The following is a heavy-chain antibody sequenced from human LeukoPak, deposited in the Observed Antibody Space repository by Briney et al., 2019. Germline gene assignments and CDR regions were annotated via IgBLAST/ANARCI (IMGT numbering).Heavy chain of an antibody. Sequence: ASVKVSCKTSGYTFTSYGISWVRQAPGQGLEWMGWISGYNANTNYGQKFQGRVTMTIDTSTSTVYMELRSLGSDDTAVYYCARPRVAGSFDYWGQGTLVTVSS. CDR2: ISGYNANT. J-gene: IGHJ4*02. V-gene: IGHV1-18*01. CDR1: GYTFTSYG. CDR3: ARPRVAGSFDY. D-gene: IGHD6-19*01.